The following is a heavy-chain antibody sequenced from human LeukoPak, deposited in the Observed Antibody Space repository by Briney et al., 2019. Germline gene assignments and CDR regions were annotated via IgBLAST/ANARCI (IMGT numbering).Heavy chain of an antibody. D-gene: IGHD3-3*01. CDR2: INWNGGSK. V-gene: IGHV3-20*04. Sequence: PGGSLRLSCAASGFTFDDYGMSWVRQAPGKGLEWVSGINWNGGSKGYADSVKGRFTISRDNAKNSLYLQMNSLRAEDTAVYYCAKGGDFWSGYSRGYYMDVWGKGTTVTVSS. CDR3: AKGGDFWSGYSRGYYMDV. J-gene: IGHJ6*03. CDR1: GFTFDDYG.